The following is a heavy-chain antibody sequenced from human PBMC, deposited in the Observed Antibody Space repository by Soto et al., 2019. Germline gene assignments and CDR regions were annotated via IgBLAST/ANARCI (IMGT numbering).Heavy chain of an antibody. CDR2: IYPGDSDT. J-gene: IGHJ1*01. CDR1: GYSFTSYW. Sequence: GESLKISCKGSGYSFTSYWIGWVRQMPGKGLEWMGIIYPGDSDTRYSPSFQGQVTISADKSISTAYLQWSSLKASDTAMYYCARLLGGDYGLEYFQHWGQGTLVTVSS. D-gene: IGHD4-17*01. V-gene: IGHV5-51*01. CDR3: ARLLGGDYGLEYFQH.